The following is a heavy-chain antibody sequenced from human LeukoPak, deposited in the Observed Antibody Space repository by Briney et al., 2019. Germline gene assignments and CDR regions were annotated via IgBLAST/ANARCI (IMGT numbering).Heavy chain of an antibody. Sequence: GGSLRLSCAASGFTFSSYAMNWVRQAPGKGLDWVSTISGSGGTTYYADSVKGRFTISRDNSKNTLYLQMSSLRAEDTAVYYCAKDRGYSYGYRGPLLGYWGQGNLVTVSS. CDR2: ISGSGGTT. J-gene: IGHJ4*02. D-gene: IGHD5-18*01. CDR3: AKDRGYSYGYRGPLLGY. CDR1: GFTFSSYA. V-gene: IGHV3-23*01.